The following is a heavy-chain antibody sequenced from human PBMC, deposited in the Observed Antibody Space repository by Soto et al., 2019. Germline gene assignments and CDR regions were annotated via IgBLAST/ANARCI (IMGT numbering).Heavy chain of an antibody. CDR2: ISWDGGTT. J-gene: IGHJ4*02. CDR1: GFTFDDYI. CDR3: AKDGNSGSYYLFDY. Sequence: EVQLVESGGVVVQPGGSLRLSCAASGFTFDDYIMHWVRQAPGKGLEWVSLISWDGGTTYYADSVKGRFTISRDNSKNSIYLQMNRLRTEDTALYYCAKDGNSGSYYLFDYWGQGTLVTVSS. V-gene: IGHV3-43*01. D-gene: IGHD1-26*01.